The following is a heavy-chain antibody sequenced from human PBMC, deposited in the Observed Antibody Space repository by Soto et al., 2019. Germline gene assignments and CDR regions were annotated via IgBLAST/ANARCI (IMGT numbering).Heavy chain of an antibody. CDR2: ISSSSSYI. J-gene: IGHJ5*02. CDR3: ARFTISGINNWFDP. V-gene: IGHV3-21*01. D-gene: IGHD1-26*01. Sequence: PGVSLRLSCAASGFTFSSYSMNWVRQAPGKGLEWVSSISSSSSYIYYADSVKGRFTISRDNAKNSLYLQMNSLRAEDTAVYYCARFTISGINNWFDPWGQGPLFNVSS. CDR1: GFTFSSYS.